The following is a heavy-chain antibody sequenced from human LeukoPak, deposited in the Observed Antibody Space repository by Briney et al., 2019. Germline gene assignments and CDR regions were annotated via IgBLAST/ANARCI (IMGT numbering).Heavy chain of an antibody. CDR2: ISYNGGRK. CDR1: GFTFSSYG. J-gene: IGHJ4*02. CDR3: ARQESRNYQYEGLDY. D-gene: IGHD3-16*01. Sequence: GGSLRLSCAASGFTFSSYGMSWVRQAPGKGLEWVALISYNGGRKDYTDSVKGRFTIDRDNSKNTVYLQMNSLRPDDTGIYSCARQESRNYQYEGLDYWGPGNLVTVSS. V-gene: IGHV3-30*03.